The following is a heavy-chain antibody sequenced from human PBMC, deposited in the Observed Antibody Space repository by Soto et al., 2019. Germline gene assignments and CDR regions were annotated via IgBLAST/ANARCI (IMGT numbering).Heavy chain of an antibody. V-gene: IGHV3-74*01. Sequence: GGSLRLSRAASGFVFNMYWMHWVRQVPGEGPEWVTRINDDGTRTDYADSAKGRFTISRDNAKDILYLQMNALRVDDTAVYYCIRGPRPSSVGTGAFWGQGTLVTV. CDR2: INDDGTRT. J-gene: IGHJ4*02. CDR3: IRGPRPSSVGTGAF. CDR1: GFVFNMYW. D-gene: IGHD3-10*01.